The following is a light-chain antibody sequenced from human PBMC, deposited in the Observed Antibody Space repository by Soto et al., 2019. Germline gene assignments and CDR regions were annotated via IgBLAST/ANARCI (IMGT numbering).Light chain of an antibody. V-gene: IGKV1-39*01. J-gene: IGKJ5*01. CDR1: ESISRH. CDR3: QQSYSILSIP. CDR2: AAS. Sequence: DIQMTQSPSSLSASVGDRVTITCRASESISRHLKWYQQKPGKAPKLLIYAASSLQNGVPSRFSGSGSGSDFKLTISNLQPENFSTYYCQQSYSILSIPFGLGTRLEIK.